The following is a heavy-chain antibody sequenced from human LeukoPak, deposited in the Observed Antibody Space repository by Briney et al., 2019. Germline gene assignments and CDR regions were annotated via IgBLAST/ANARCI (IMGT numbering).Heavy chain of an antibody. D-gene: IGHD3-10*01. J-gene: IGHJ5*02. Sequence: SETLSLTCTVSGGSISSYYWSWIRQPPGKGLECIGYIHYTGSTNYNPSLKSRVTISVDTSKSQFSLKLSSVTAADTAIYYCARGGYYGSGNDFRFDPWGQGTLVTVSS. CDR3: ARGGYYGSGNDFRFDP. CDR2: IHYTGST. CDR1: GGSISSYY. V-gene: IGHV4-59*01.